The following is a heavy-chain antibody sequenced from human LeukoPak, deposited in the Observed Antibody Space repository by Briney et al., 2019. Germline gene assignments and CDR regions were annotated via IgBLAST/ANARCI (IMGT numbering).Heavy chain of an antibody. D-gene: IGHD3-10*01. CDR3: AREKGRGVISPYYDD. CDR1: GLTVRNNY. CDR2: IYSDGST. J-gene: IGHJ4*02. Sequence: PGGSLRLSCAASGLTVRNNYMSWVRQAPGEGLGWVSVIYSDGSTYYEDSVKGRFNSSIDTSKNTLSLQMNSLRVEDTAVYYCAREKGRGVISPYYDDWGQGTLVTVSS. V-gene: IGHV3-53*01.